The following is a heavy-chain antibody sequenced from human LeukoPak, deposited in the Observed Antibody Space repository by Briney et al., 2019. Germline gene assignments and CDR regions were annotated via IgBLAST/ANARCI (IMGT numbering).Heavy chain of an antibody. D-gene: IGHD4-17*01. V-gene: IGHV3-33*01. CDR2: IWYDGSNK. Sequence: PGRSLRLSCAASGFTFSSYGMHWVRQAPGKGPEWVAVIWYDGSNKYCADSVKGRFTISRDNSKNTLYLQMNSLRAEDTAVYYCARDSDYGDYDYWGQGTLVTVSS. CDR1: GFTFSSYG. J-gene: IGHJ4*02. CDR3: ARDSDYGDYDY.